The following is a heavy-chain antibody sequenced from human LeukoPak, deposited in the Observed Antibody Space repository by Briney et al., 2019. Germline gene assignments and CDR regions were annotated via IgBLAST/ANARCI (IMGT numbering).Heavy chain of an antibody. V-gene: IGHV1-69*13. D-gene: IGHD2-2*01. Sequence: SVKVSCKASGGTFRSYAFSWVRQAPGQGLEWMGGIIPIFSTPNYAPKFQGRVTITADESTSTAYMELSSLRSEDTAVYYCARDGSFCSSTTCYNWFDPWGQGTLVTVSS. CDR3: ARDGSFCSSTTCYNWFDP. CDR1: GGTFRSYA. J-gene: IGHJ5*02. CDR2: IIPIFSTP.